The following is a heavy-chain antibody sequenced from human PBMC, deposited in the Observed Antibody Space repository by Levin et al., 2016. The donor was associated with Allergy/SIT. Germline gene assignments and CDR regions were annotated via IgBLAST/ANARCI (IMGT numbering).Heavy chain of an antibody. CDR2: IYWDDDK. J-gene: IGHJ4*02. V-gene: IGHV2-5*02. D-gene: IGHD6-19*01. CDR3: AHKRSSGWYHYNDY. Sequence: PGKALEWLALIYWDDDKRYSPSLKSRLTITKDTSKNQVVLTMTNMDPVDTATYYCAHKRSSGWYHYNDYWGQGTLVTVSS.